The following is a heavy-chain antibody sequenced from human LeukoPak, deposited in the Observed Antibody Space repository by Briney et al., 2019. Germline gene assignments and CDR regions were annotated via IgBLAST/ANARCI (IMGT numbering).Heavy chain of an antibody. CDR3: ARQRYYYDSSGSYYMDV. D-gene: IGHD3-22*01. Sequence: GGSLKISCKGSGYSFTSYWIGWVRQMPGKGLEWMGIIYPGDSDTRYSPSFQGQVTISADKSISTAYLQWSSLKASDTAMYYCARQRYYYDSSGSYYMDVWGKGTTVTVSS. CDR1: GYSFTSYW. J-gene: IGHJ6*03. CDR2: IYPGDSDT. V-gene: IGHV5-51*01.